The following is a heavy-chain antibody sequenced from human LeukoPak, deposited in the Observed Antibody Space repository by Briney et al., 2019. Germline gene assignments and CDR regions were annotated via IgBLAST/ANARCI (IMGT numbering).Heavy chain of an antibody. CDR2: ISAYNGNT. CDR3: ARGGFGDEAFDI. D-gene: IGHD2-21*01. Sequence: GASVKVSCKASGYTFTNYGISWVRQASGQGLEWMGWISAYNGNTNHAQNLQDRVSMTTDTSTTTAYMELRSLRSDDTAVYYCARGGFGDEAFDIWGQGTMVTVSS. CDR1: GYTFTNYG. J-gene: IGHJ3*02. V-gene: IGHV1-18*01.